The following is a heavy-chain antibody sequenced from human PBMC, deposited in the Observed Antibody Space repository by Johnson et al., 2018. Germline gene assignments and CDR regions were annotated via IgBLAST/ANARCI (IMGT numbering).Heavy chain of an antibody. CDR2: ISGSGGST. V-gene: IGHV3-23*04. CDR3: AKGGGGYYYGEYFQH. CDR1: GFTFSSYA. Sequence: VQLVQSGGGVVQPGRSLRLSCAASGFTFSSYAMSWVRQAPGKGLEWVSAISGSGGSTYYADSVKGRFTSARDNSKNTLYLQMNSLRAEDTAVDYCAKGGGGYYYGEYFQHWGQGTLVTVSS. D-gene: IGHD3-22*01. J-gene: IGHJ1*01.